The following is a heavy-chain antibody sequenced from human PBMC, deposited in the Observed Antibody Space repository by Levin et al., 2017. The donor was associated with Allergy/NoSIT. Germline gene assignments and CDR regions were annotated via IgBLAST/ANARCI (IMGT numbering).Heavy chain of an antibody. J-gene: IGHJ4*02. CDR3: ARLGGSGWSRDY. CDR2: IKQDESEK. Sequence: AGGSLRLSCVASGFTFSSYWMSWVRQAPGQGLEWVADIKQDESEKHYVDSVKGRFTISRDNAKNSLYLQMNSLRGEDTAVYYCARLGGSGWSRDYWGQGTLVTVSS. V-gene: IGHV3-7*04. D-gene: IGHD6-19*01. CDR1: GFTFSSYW.